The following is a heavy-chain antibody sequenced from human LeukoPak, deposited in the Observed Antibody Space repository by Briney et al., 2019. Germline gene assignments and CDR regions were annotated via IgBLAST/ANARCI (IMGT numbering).Heavy chain of an antibody. Sequence: PGGSLRLSCVVSGFTFSDSTMHWVRQASGKGLEWVGHIRSKASNYATTYAASVKGRFTISRDDSKNTAYLQINSLKAEETAVYYCTRHERDCSGGRCSDYWGQGTPVTVSS. CDR2: IRSKASNYAT. J-gene: IGHJ4*02. D-gene: IGHD2-15*01. CDR1: GFTFSDST. CDR3: TRHERDCSGGRCSDY. V-gene: IGHV3-73*01.